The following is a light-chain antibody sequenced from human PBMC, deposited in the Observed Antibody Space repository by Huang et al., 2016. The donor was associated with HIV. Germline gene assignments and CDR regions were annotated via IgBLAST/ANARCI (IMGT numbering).Light chain of an antibody. CDR2: GAS. V-gene: IGKV3-15*01. J-gene: IGKJ4*01. Sequence: EMVMTQSPATLSVSPGERATLSCRASQSVSSNLAWYQQKPGQAPRLLSYGASTRATGIPARFSGSGSGTEFNLTISSLQSEDFAVYYCEQYDNWPLTFGGGTKVEIK. CDR3: EQYDNWPLT. CDR1: QSVSSN.